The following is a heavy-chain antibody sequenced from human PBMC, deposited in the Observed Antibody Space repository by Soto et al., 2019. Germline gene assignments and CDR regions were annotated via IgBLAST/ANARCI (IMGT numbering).Heavy chain of an antibody. Sequence: QVQLQESGPGLVKPSQTLSLTCTVSGGSISSGGYYWSWIRQHPGKGLEWIGYIYYSGSTYYNPSLKSRVTISVDTSKNQFSLKLSSVTAADTAVYYCARVRAVAGVYYYFDYWGQGTLVTVSS. V-gene: IGHV4-31*03. CDR1: GGSISSGGYY. J-gene: IGHJ4*02. CDR2: IYYSGST. D-gene: IGHD6-19*01. CDR3: ARVRAVAGVYYYFDY.